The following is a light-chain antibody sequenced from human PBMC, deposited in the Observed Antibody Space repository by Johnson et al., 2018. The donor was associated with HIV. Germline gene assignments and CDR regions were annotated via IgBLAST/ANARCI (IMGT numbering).Light chain of an antibody. CDR3: GTWDSRLRTGF. Sequence: QSVLTQPPSVSAAPGQKVTISCSGSSSNIGNNFVSWYQQVPGTAPKLLIYDNTKRPSGIPDRFSGSKSGTSATLGITGLQTGDEADYYCGTWDSRLRTGFFGTGTKVTVL. CDR2: DNT. V-gene: IGLV1-51*01. J-gene: IGLJ1*01. CDR1: SSNIGNNF.